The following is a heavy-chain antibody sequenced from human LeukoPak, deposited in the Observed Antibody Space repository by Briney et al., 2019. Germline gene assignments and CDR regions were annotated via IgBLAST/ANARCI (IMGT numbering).Heavy chain of an antibody. J-gene: IGHJ4*02. Sequence: GASLQISCNGSGFSFTTYSFAWVRPMPGKGLEWMGVIYAGDSSTSYSPSFQGQVTISVDKSISTAYLPWSSLNASDYAIYYCARHSCYDSWGEGTLVTVSS. CDR2: IYAGDSST. V-gene: IGHV5-51*01. CDR3: ARHSCYDS. D-gene: IGHD3-16*01. CDR1: GFSFTTYS.